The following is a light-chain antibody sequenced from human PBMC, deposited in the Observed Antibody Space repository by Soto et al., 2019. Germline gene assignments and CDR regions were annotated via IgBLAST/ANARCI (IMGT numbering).Light chain of an antibody. J-gene: IGKJ5*01. CDR3: QQRSKWPPIT. CDR1: QSVSSY. CDR2: DAS. V-gene: IGKV3-11*01. Sequence: ELVLTQSPGTLSLSPVERATLSCRASQSVSSYLAWYQQKPGQAPRLLIYDASNRATGIPARFSGSGSGTDFTLTISSLEPEDFAVYYCQQRSKWPPITFGQGTRLEIK.